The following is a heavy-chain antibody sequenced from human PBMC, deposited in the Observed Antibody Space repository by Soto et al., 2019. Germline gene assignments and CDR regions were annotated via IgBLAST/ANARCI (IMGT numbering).Heavy chain of an antibody. CDR3: ARDSSGWNKYDY. Sequence: ASVKVSCKASGYTFTSYAMHWVRQAPGQRLEWMGWINAGNGNTKYSQKFQGRVTITRDTSASTAYMELSSLRSEDTAVYYCARDSSGWNKYDYWGQGTLVTVSS. D-gene: IGHD6-19*01. V-gene: IGHV1-3*01. CDR2: INAGNGNT. CDR1: GYTFTSYA. J-gene: IGHJ4*02.